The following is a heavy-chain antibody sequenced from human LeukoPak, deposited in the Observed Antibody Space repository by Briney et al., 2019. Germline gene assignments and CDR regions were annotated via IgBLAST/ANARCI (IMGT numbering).Heavy chain of an antibody. CDR2: ISYDGSNK. CDR3: ARDEAIVPSSGWPPDY. J-gene: IGHJ4*02. CDR1: GFTFSSYA. Sequence: GGSLRLSCAASGFTFSSYAMHWVRQAPGKGLEWVAVISYDGSNKYYADSVKGRFTISRDNSKNTLYLQMNSLRAEDTAVYYCARDEAIVPSSGWPPDYWGQGTLVTVSS. D-gene: IGHD6-19*01. V-gene: IGHV3-30*04.